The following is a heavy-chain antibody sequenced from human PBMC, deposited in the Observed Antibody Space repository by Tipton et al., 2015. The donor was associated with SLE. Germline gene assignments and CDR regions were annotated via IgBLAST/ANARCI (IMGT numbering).Heavy chain of an antibody. V-gene: IGHV3-23*01. J-gene: IGHJ2*01. CDR3: VKRWATGGQGGYFDV. CDR1: GFTFSGYG. Sequence: GSLRLSCAASGFTFSGYGMNWVRQTPGKVLEWVSSIVAGGGITSYADSVKGRFTMSRDNSKNTLYLQMNSLRAEDTAMYYCVKRWATGGQGGYFDVWGRGTLVTVSS. D-gene: IGHD4-23*01. CDR2: IVAGGGIT.